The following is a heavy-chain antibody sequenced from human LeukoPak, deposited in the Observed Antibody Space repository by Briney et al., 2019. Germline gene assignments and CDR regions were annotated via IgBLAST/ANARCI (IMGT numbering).Heavy chain of an antibody. J-gene: IGHJ4*02. CDR1: GGSISSYY. CDR3: ARALEYQLLYGFDY. Sequence: SETLSLTCTVSGGSISSYYWSWIRQPPGKGLEWIGYIYYSGSTNYNPSLESRVTISVDTSKNQFSLKLSSVTAADTAVYYCARALEYQLLYGFDYWGQGTLVTVSS. CDR2: IYYSGST. D-gene: IGHD2-2*02. V-gene: IGHV4-59*01.